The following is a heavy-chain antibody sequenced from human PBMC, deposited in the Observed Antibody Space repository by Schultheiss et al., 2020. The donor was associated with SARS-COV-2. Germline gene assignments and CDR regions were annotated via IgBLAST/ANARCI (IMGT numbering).Heavy chain of an antibody. Sequence: GSLRLSCAVYGGSFSGYYWSWIRQPPGKGLEWIGEINHSGSTNYNPSLKSRVTISVDTSKNQFSLKLSSVTAADTAVYYCARVGEGYCSSTSCYGTYYYMDVWGKGTTVTVSS. V-gene: IGHV4-34*01. CDR1: GGSFSGYY. J-gene: IGHJ6*03. D-gene: IGHD2-2*01. CDR2: INHSGST. CDR3: ARVGEGYCSSTSCYGTYYYMDV.